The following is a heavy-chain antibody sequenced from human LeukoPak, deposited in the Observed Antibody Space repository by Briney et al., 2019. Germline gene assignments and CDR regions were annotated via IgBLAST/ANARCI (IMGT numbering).Heavy chain of an antibody. J-gene: IGHJ4*02. CDR1: GFTFSSYT. CDR2: ITGRSTYV. D-gene: IGHD1-26*01. Sequence: PGGSLRLSCAASGFTFSSYTMNWVRQVPGKGLEWVSSITGRSTYVYYADSVKGRFTISRDNARNSLDLQMNSLRAEDTAVYYCASPPLYHSGSYSGILDYWGQGTLVTVSS. V-gene: IGHV3-21*01. CDR3: ASPPLYHSGSYSGILDY.